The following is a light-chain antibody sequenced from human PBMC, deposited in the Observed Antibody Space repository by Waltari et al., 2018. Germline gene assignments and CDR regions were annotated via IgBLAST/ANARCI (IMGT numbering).Light chain of an antibody. CDR1: SSNIGAGDD. Sequence: QSVLTQPPSVSAAPGQRVTIPCTVSSSNIGAGDDVHWYQHLPGTAPKLLIYGNTNRPSGVPDQFSGSKSGTSASLVITGLQAEDEANYYCQSYDTRLGACVFGGGTKLTVL. J-gene: IGLJ3*02. CDR2: GNT. CDR3: QSYDTRLGACV. V-gene: IGLV1-40*01.